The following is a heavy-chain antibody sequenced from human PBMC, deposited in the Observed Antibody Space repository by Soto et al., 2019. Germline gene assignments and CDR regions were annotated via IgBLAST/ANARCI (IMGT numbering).Heavy chain of an antibody. D-gene: IGHD6-19*01. J-gene: IGHJ6*02. V-gene: IGHV3-33*01. CDR3: AREYSSGWYYYGMDV. Sequence: PGGSLRLSCAASGFTFSSYGMHWVRQAPGKGLEWVAVIWYDGSNKYYADSVKGRFTISRDNSKNTLYLQMNSLRAEDTAVYYCAREYSSGWYYYGMDVWGQGTTVTVSS. CDR2: IWYDGSNK. CDR1: GFTFSSYG.